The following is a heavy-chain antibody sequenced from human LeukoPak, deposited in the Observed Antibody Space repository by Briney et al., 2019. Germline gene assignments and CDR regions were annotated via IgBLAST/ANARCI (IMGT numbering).Heavy chain of an antibody. J-gene: IGHJ5*02. V-gene: IGHV6-1*01. CDR2: TYYRSRWYN. CDR1: GDSVSSNNAA. Sequence: SQTRSPTSVLSGDSVSSNNAAWNWIRQSPSKGLEWLGRTYYRSRWYNEYAVSVKSRISINSDTSKNQFSLHLSSVTPEDTAVYYWAREAPRYDPWGQGTLVTVSS. CDR3: AREAPRYDP.